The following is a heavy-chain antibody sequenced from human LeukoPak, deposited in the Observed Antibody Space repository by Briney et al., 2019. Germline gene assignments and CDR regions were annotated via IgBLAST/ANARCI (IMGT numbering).Heavy chain of an antibody. CDR3: ARGTGTIFDY. CDR1: GGSINSYY. Sequence: SETLSLTCTVSGGSINSYYWSWIRQPPGKGLEWIGYISYSGRTSYNPSLKSRVTISVDTSKNHFSLKLSSVTAADTAVYYCARGTGTIFDYWGRGTLVTVSS. CDR2: ISYSGRT. V-gene: IGHV4-59*01. D-gene: IGHD1-7*01. J-gene: IGHJ4*02.